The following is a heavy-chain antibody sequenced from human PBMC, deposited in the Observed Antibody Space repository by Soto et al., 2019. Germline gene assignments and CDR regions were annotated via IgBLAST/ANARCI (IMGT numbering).Heavy chain of an antibody. CDR1: GCSIINSSC. D-gene: IGHD1-26*01. CDR3: ARREIQGPIDY. J-gene: IGHJ4*02. CDR2: IYYSGTT. Sequence: SLILRLTYGVVGCSIINSSCCGWIRQPPGKGLEWIGYIYYSGTTYYNPSLKSRVTMSVDTSKNQFSLKLTSVTAVDTAVYYCARREIQGPIDYWGEGTLVTVSS. V-gene: IGHV4-28*01.